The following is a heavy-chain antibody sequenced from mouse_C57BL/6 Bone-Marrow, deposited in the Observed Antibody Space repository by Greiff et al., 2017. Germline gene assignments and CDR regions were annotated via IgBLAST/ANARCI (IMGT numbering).Heavy chain of an antibody. J-gene: IGHJ2*01. CDR2: IDPEDGET. D-gene: IGHD1-1*01. Sequence: EVQLQQSGAELVKPGASVKLSCTASGFNIKDYYIHWVKQRTEQGLEWIGRIDPEDGETKYAPKLQDKATITADTSSNTAYLQLSSLTSEDTAVYYCTRSLIYYGTNYWGQGTTLTGSS. CDR1: GFNIKDYY. CDR3: TRSLIYYGTNY. V-gene: IGHV14-2*01.